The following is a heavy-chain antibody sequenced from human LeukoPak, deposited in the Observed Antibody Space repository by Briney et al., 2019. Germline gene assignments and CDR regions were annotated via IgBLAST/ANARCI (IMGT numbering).Heavy chain of an antibody. D-gene: IGHD3-16*01. CDR1: GFTFSSYS. J-gene: IGHJ3*02. Sequence: GGSLRLSCAASGFTFSSYSMNWVRQAPGKGLEWVSYISSSSSTIYYADSVKGRFTISRDNAKNSLYLQMNSLRAEDTAVYYCARGGGARTPGAFDIWGQGTMVTVSS. V-gene: IGHV3-48*04. CDR3: ARGGGARTPGAFDI. CDR2: ISSSSSTI.